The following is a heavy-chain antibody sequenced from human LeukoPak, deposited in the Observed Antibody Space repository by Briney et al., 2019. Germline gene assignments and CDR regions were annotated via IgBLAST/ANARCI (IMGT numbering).Heavy chain of an antibody. CDR1: GYTFTGYY. Sequence: ASVKVSCKASGYTFTGYYMHWVRQAPGQGLEWMGWINPNSGGTNYAQKFQGRVTMTRDTSISTAYMELSRLRSDDTAVYYCARGPCITMVRGVINPLYYYYYYMDVWGKGTTVTISS. V-gene: IGHV1-2*02. J-gene: IGHJ6*03. CDR2: INPNSGGT. CDR3: ARGPCITMVRGVINPLYYYYYYMDV. D-gene: IGHD3-10*01.